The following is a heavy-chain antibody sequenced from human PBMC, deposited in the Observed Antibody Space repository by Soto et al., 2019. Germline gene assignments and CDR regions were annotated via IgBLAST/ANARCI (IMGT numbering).Heavy chain of an antibody. CDR3: ARRYGFCFDY. V-gene: IGHV4-59*08. CDR1: GGSISSYY. CDR2: IYYSGST. J-gene: IGHJ4*02. D-gene: IGHD3-16*01. Sequence: SETLSLTCTVSGGSISSYYWSWIRQPPGKGLEWIGYIYYSGSTNYNPSLESRVTISVDTSKNQFSLKLSSVTAADTAVYYCARRYGFCFDYWGEGTLVTFSS.